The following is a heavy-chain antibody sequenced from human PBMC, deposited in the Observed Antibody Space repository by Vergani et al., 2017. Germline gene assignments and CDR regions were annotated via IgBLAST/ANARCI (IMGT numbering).Heavy chain of an antibody. Sequence: VQLQESGPGLVKPSETLSLTCTVSGGSISSYYWSWIRQPPGKGLEWIGYIYYSGSTNYNPSLKSRVTISVDTSKNQFSLKLSSVTAADTAVYYCARQKLNCSGGSCYFDYWGQGTLVTVSS. D-gene: IGHD2-15*01. CDR2: IYYSGST. J-gene: IGHJ4*02. CDR1: GGSISSYY. V-gene: IGHV4-59*01. CDR3: ARQKLNCSGGSCYFDY.